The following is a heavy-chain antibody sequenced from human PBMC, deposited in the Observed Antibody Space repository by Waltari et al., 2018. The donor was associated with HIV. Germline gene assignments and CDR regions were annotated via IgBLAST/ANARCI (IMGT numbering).Heavy chain of an antibody. Sequence: EVQLMESGGGLVQPGGSLRLSCATSGFPFDSFAMSWVRQAPGKGLEWVSGRSASGGRTYYADSVKGRFTISRDNSRNTLYLQLNSLRADDTALYYCARDTGIAVAGAGGFDYWGQGTLVTVSS. J-gene: IGHJ4*02. D-gene: IGHD6-19*01. CDR1: GFPFDSFA. CDR3: ARDTGIAVAGAGGFDY. CDR2: RSASGGRT. V-gene: IGHV3-23*01.